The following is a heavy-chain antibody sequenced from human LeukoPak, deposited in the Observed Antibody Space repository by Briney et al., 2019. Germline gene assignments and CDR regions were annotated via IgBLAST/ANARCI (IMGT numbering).Heavy chain of an antibody. D-gene: IGHD4-17*01. CDR1: GFTFSIYS. CDR2: ISSRGSYI. Sequence: GGSLRLSCAASGFTFSIYSMNWVRQAPGKGLEWVSSISSRGSYIYSADSLKGRFTISRDNAKNSLYLQMNSLRAEDTAVYYCARDSLDADYVFDYWGQGTLVTVSS. J-gene: IGHJ4*02. CDR3: ARDSLDADYVFDY. V-gene: IGHV3-21*01.